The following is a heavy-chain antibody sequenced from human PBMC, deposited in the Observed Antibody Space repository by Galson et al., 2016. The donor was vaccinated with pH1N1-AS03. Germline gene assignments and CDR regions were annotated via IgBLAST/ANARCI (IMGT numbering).Heavy chain of an antibody. CDR2: ITSSGSTI. CDR1: GFTFSSYE. Sequence: SLRLSCAASGFTFSSYEMNWVRQAPGKGLEWVSYITSSGSTIYNADSVKGRFTISRDNAKNSLYLQMNGLRAEDTAIYYCAKDRLTSLVVQGGFDHWGQGSLVTVSS. V-gene: IGHV3-48*03. J-gene: IGHJ4*02. D-gene: IGHD3-16*01. CDR3: AKDRLTSLVVQGGFDH.